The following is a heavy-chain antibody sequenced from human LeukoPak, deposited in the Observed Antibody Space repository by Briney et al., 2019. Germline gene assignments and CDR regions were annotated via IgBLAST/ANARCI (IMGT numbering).Heavy chain of an antibody. CDR2: IYYSGST. D-gene: IGHD3-10*01. CDR1: GGSITSYY. J-gene: IGHJ4*02. V-gene: IGHV4-59*01. Sequence: SETLSLTCTVSGGSITSYYWSWIRQPPGKGLEWIGCIYYSGSTNYNPSLKGRVTISVDTSKYQFSLKLSSVTAADTAVYYCASADYYGSGSYFTYSGQGTLVTVSS. CDR3: ASADYYGSGSYFTY.